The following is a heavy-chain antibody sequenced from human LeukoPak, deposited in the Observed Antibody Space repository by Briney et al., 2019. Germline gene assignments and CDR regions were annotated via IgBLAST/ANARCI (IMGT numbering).Heavy chain of an antibody. V-gene: IGHV4-34*01. CDR3: GRGRIEQLALAP. J-gene: IGHJ5*02. D-gene: IGHD6-6*01. CDR2: INHSGST. CDR1: GGSFSGYY. Sequence: SETLSLTCAVYGGSFSGYYWSWIRQPPGKGLEWIGEINHSGSTNYNPSLKSRVTISVDTSKNQFSLKLSSVTAADTAVYYCGRGRIEQLALAPWGQGTLVTVSS.